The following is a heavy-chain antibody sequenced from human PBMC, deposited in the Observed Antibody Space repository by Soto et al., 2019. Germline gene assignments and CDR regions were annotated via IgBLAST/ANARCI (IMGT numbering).Heavy chain of an antibody. J-gene: IGHJ4*02. CDR1: GDSISNGDYY. Sequence: TLSLACTVSGDSISNGDYYWSWIRQPPGRGLEWIGYIDSSGSTYYNPSLKSRLTMSVDMSKNQFSLRLTSVTAADTAVYYCASRYLYWGQGLLVTVSS. D-gene: IGHD3-16*02. V-gene: IGHV4-30-4*01. CDR3: ASRYLY. CDR2: IDSSGST.